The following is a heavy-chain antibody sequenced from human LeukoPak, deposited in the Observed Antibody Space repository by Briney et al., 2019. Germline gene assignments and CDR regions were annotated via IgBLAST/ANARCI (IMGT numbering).Heavy chain of an antibody. V-gene: IGHV4-30-2*01. J-gene: IGHJ3*02. Sequence: SETLSLTCTVSGGSISSGGYYWSWIRQPPGKGLEWIGYIYHSGSTYYNPSLKSRVTISVGRSKNQFSLKLSSVTAADTAVYYCASQGTATRAFSIWGQGTMVTVSS. CDR2: IYHSGST. CDR1: GGSISSGGYY. CDR3: ASQGTATRAFSI. D-gene: IGHD5-24*01.